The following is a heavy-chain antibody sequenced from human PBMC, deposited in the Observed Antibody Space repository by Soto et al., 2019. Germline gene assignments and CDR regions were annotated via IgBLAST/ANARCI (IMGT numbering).Heavy chain of an antibody. J-gene: IGHJ4*02. Sequence: SETLSLTCAVYGGSFSGYYWSWIRQPPGKGLEWIGEINHSGSTNYNPSLKSRVTISVDTSKNQFSLKLSSVTAADTAVYYCARGSIAASGCTNGVCPALAGMGTFFDYWGQGTLVTVSS. D-gene: IGHD2-8*01. CDR3: ARGSIAASGCTNGVCPALAGMGTFFDY. CDR2: INHSGST. CDR1: GGSFSGYY. V-gene: IGHV4-34*01.